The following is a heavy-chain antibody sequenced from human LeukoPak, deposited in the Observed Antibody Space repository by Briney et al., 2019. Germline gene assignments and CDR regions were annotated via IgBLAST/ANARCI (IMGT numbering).Heavy chain of an antibody. J-gene: IGHJ4*02. CDR3: ARTLRYYDDVWGSYRYGGVDY. D-gene: IGHD3-16*02. CDR1: GYTFTSYG. Sequence: GASVKVSCKASGYTFTSYGISWVRQAPGQGLEWMGWISAYNGNIKYAQKLQGRVTMTTDTSTSTAYMELRSLRSDDTAVYYCARTLRYYDDVWGSYRYGGVDYWGQGTLVTVSS. V-gene: IGHV1-18*01. CDR2: ISAYNGNI.